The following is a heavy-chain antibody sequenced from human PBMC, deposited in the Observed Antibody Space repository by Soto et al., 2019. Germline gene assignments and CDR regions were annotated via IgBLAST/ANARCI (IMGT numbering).Heavy chain of an antibody. J-gene: IGHJ4*02. CDR3: AKGIDDSSGLFVY. D-gene: IGHD3-22*01. CDR1: GFTFSSYA. CDR2: IIGSCGST. Sequence: PGGSLRLSCAASGFTFSSYAMSWVRQAPGKGLEWVSVIIGSCGSTYYADSVKGRFTISRDNSKNTLYLQMNSLRAEDTAVYYCAKGIDDSSGLFVYWGQGTLVTVSS. V-gene: IGHV3-23*01.